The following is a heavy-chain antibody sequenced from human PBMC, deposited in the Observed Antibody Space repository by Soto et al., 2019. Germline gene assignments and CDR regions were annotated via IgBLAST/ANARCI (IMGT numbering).Heavy chain of an antibody. CDR1: GGSFSGYY. CDR3: TRGDLDYGDYVRGWFDP. V-gene: IGHV4-34*01. J-gene: IGHJ5*02. Sequence: SETLSLTCAVYGGSFSGYYWSWIRQPPGKGLEWIGEINHSGSTNYNPSLKSRVTISVDTSKNQFSLKLSSVTAADTAVYYCTRGDLDYGDYVRGWFDPWGQGTLVTVSS. D-gene: IGHD4-17*01. CDR2: INHSGST.